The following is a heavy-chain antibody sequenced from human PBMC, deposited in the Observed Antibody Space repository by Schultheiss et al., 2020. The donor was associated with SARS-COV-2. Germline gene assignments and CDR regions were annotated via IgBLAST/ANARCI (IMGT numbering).Heavy chain of an antibody. D-gene: IGHD3-22*01. J-gene: IGHJ3*02. V-gene: IGHV3-48*03. CDR1: GFTFSSYE. CDR3: ARETYYYYSSGYYARAFDI. CDR2: ISSSGSTI. Sequence: GGSLRLSCAASGFTFSSYEMNWVRQAPGKGLEWVSYISSSGSTIYYADSVKGRFTISRDNAKNSLYLQMNSLRAEDTAVYYCARETYYYYSSGYYARAFDIWGQGTMVTVSS.